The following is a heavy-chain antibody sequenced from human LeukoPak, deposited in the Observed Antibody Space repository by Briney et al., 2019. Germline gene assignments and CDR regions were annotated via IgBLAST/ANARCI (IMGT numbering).Heavy chain of an antibody. CDR3: ARDPEIQELGYY. CDR1: GFTFSNYW. D-gene: IGHD1-26*01. V-gene: IGHV3-7*01. CDR2: IKQDGSEK. Sequence: GGSLRLSCAASGFTFSNYWMSWVRQAPGKGLEWVANIKQDGSEKYYADSVKGRLTISRDNAKNSLYLQMNSLRAEDTAVYYCARDPEIQELGYYWGQGTLVTVSS. J-gene: IGHJ4*02.